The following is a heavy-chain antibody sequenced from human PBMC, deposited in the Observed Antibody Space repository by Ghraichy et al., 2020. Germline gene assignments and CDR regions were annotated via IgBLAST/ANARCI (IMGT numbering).Heavy chain of an antibody. D-gene: IGHD4-17*01. Sequence: AGSLRLSCAASGFTFSSYAMSWVRQAPGKGLEWVSAISGSGGSTYYADSVKGRFTISRDNSKNTLYLQMNSLRAEDTAVYYCAKSPGRDYGDNDAFDIWGQGTMVTVSS. CDR2: ISGSGGST. V-gene: IGHV3-23*01. CDR3: AKSPGRDYGDNDAFDI. J-gene: IGHJ3*02. CDR1: GFTFSSYA.